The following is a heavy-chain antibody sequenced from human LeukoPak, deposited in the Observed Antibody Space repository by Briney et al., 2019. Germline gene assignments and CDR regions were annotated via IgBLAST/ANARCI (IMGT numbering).Heavy chain of an antibody. CDR3: VRDRSGYDRANLYFDY. CDR2: ISSSGSTI. D-gene: IGHD5-12*01. Sequence: GGSLRLSCAASGFTFSDYYMSWIRQAPGKGLGWVSYISSSGSTIYYADSVKGRFTISRDNAKNSLYLQMNSLRVEDTAVYYCVRDRSGYDRANLYFDYWGQGTLVTVSS. V-gene: IGHV3-11*04. J-gene: IGHJ4*02. CDR1: GFTFSDYY.